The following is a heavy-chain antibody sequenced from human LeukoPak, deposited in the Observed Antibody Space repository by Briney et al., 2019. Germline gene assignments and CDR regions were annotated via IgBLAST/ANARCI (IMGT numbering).Heavy chain of an antibody. CDR3: TTAPDIVVVPAAISSPSSNWFDP. CDR1: GFTFSNAW. CDR2: IKSKTDGGTT. Sequence: PGGSLRLSCAASGFTFSNAWMSWVRQAPGKGLEWVGRIKSKTDGGTTDYAAPVKGRFTISRDDSKNTLYLQMNSLKTEDTAVYYCTTAPDIVVVPAAISSPSSNWFDPWGQGTLVTVSS. J-gene: IGHJ5*02. V-gene: IGHV3-15*01. D-gene: IGHD2-2*02.